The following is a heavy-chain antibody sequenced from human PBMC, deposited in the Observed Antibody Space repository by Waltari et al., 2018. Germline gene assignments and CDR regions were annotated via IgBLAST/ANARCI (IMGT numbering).Heavy chain of an antibody. CDR1: GFTFSSYA. V-gene: IGHV3-30-3*01. D-gene: IGHD1-1*01. CDR2: ISYDGSNK. CDR3: ARSGTGGFLDYYMDV. Sequence: AASGFTFSSYAMHWVRQAPGKGLEWVAVISYDGSNKYYADSVKGRFTISRDNSKNTLYLQMNSLRAEDTAVYYCARSGTGGFLDYYMDVWGKGTTVTISS. J-gene: IGHJ6*03.